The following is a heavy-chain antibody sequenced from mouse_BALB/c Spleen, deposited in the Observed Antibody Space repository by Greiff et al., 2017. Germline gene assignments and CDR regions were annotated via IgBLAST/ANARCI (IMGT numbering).Heavy chain of an antibody. V-gene: IGHV5-12-2*01. CDR1: GFTFSSYT. CDR2: ISNGGGST. J-gene: IGHJ4*01. Sequence: EVMLVESGGGLVQPGGSLKLSCAASGFTFSSYTMSWVRQTPEKRLEWVAYISNGGGSTYYPDTVKGRFTISRDNAKNTLYLQMSSLKSEDTAMYYCARHDLGGYYYAMDYWGQGTSVTVSS. D-gene: IGHD3-3*01. CDR3: ARHDLGGYYYAMDY.